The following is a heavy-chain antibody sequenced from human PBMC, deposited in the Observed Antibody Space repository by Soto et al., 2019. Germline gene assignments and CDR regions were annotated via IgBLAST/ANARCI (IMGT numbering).Heavy chain of an antibody. D-gene: IGHD6-13*01. CDR3: ARDRRQHLDPGAFDV. J-gene: IGHJ3*01. CDR1: GASISSGGYY. CDR2: IYYSGVT. Sequence: QVQLQESGPGLVKPSQTLSLTCTVSGASISSGGYYWSWIRQHPGKGLEWIGGIYYSGVTYYNPSLKSRVTISVDTSKNQFSLKLSSVTAADTAVYYGARDRRQHLDPGAFDVWGQGTTVTVSS. V-gene: IGHV4-31*03.